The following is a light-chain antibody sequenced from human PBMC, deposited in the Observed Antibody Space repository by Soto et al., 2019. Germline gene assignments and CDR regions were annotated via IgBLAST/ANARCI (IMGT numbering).Light chain of an antibody. CDR3: SSYTSSSTLYV. CDR1: SSDVGGYNY. Sequence: SVLTERGAVSRSPGQWITISCTGTSSDVGGYNYVSWYQQHPGKAPKLMIYDVSNRPSGVSNRFSGSKSGNTASLTISGLQAEDEADYYCSSYTSSSTLYVFGTGTKVTVL. J-gene: IGLJ1*01. CDR2: DVS. V-gene: IGLV2-14*01.